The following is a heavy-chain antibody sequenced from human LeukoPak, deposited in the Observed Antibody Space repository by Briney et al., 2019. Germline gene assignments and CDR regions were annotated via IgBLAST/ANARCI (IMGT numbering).Heavy chain of an antibody. J-gene: IGHJ5*02. Sequence: SETLSLTCTVSGGSISSYYWSWIRQPAGKGLEWIGRIYTSGSTNYNPSLKSRVTISVDTSKNQFSLKLSSVTAADTAVYYCARTCSTSCYGWFDPWGQGTLVTVSS. CDR2: IYTSGST. V-gene: IGHV4-4*07. CDR1: GGSISSYY. D-gene: IGHD2-2*01. CDR3: ARTCSTSCYGWFDP.